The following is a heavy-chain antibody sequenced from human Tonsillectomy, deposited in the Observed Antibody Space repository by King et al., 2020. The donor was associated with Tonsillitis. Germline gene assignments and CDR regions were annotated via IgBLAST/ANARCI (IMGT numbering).Heavy chain of an antibody. CDR2: INPNSGGS. CDR3: ARDHNIRLPATGFVY. Sequence: VQLVESGAEVKKPGASVRASCKASGYTFTDYYMHWVRQAPGQGLEWMGWINPNSGGSNSAQKFQGRVTMTRDTSISAAYMELSRLRSDDTAVYYCARDHNIRLPATGFVYWGQGTLVTVSS. J-gene: IGHJ4*02. D-gene: IGHD2-21*02. V-gene: IGHV1-2*02. CDR1: GYTFTDYY.